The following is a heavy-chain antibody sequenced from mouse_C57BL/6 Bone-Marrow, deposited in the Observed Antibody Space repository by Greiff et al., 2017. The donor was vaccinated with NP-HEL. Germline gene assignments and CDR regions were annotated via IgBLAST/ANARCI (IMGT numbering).Heavy chain of an antibody. CDR3: ARGGGYDVDYAMDY. Sequence: QVQLQQPGAELVRPGSSVKLSCKASGYTFTSYWMDWVKQRPGQGLEWIGNIYPSDSETHYNQKFKDKATLTVDKSSSTAYMQLSSLTSEDSAVYYCARGGGYDVDYAMDYWGQGTSVTASS. V-gene: IGHV1-61*01. CDR1: GYTFTSYW. D-gene: IGHD2-2*01. CDR2: IYPSDSET. J-gene: IGHJ4*01.